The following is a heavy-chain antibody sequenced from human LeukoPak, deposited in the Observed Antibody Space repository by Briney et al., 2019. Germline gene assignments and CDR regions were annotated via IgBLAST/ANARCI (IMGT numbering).Heavy chain of an antibody. Sequence: SETLSLTCAVYGGSFSGYYWSWLRQPPGKGLEWIGEINHSGSTNYNPSLTSRVTISVDTSKNQFSLKLSSVTAADTAVYYCARGRKYTSGYRVTELGSGYSDYWGQGTLVTVSS. CDR2: INHSGST. J-gene: IGHJ4*02. V-gene: IGHV4-34*01. CDR3: ARGRKYTSGYRVTELGSGYSDY. D-gene: IGHD5-18*01. CDR1: GGSFSGYY.